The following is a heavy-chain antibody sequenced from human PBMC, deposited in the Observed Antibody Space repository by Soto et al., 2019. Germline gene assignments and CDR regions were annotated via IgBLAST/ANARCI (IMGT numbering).Heavy chain of an antibody. Sequence: QVQLQESGPGLVKPSETLSLTCTVSGGYISSYYWSWIRQPPGKGMEWIGYIYYSGSTNYNPSLKGRVTISGDTSKNQFSLKLSSVTAADTAVYYCARGYCSGGSCFFDYWGQGTLVTVSS. V-gene: IGHV4-59*08. D-gene: IGHD2-15*01. CDR2: IYYSGST. CDR3: ARGYCSGGSCFFDY. CDR1: GGYISSYY. J-gene: IGHJ4*02.